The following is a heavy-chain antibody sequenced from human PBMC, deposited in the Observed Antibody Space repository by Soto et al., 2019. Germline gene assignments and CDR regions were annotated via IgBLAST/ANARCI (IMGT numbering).Heavy chain of an antibody. Sequence: PGGSLRLSCAASGFTFSSYSMNWVRQAPGEGLEWVSYISSSSSTIYYADTVKGRFTISRDNAKTSLYLQMHSLRDEDTAAYYCARRGNYYDSSGYLYYFDCWGQGTLVTVSS. J-gene: IGHJ4*02. CDR1: GFTFSSYS. CDR2: ISSSSSTI. V-gene: IGHV3-48*02. D-gene: IGHD3-22*01. CDR3: ARRGNYYDSSGYLYYFDC.